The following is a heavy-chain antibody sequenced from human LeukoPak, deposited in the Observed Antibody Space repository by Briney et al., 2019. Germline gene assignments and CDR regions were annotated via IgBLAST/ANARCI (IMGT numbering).Heavy chain of an antibody. CDR3: AKVPGHYYYYYGMDV. V-gene: IGHV3-23*01. CDR2: ISGSGGST. J-gene: IGHJ6*02. D-gene: IGHD7-27*01. Sequence: PGGSLRLSCAASGFTFSSYAMSWVRQAPGKGLEWVSAISGSGGSTYYADSVKGRFTISRDNSKNTLYLQMNSLRAKDTAVYYCAKVPGHYYYYYGMDVWGQGTTVTVSS. CDR1: GFTFSSYA.